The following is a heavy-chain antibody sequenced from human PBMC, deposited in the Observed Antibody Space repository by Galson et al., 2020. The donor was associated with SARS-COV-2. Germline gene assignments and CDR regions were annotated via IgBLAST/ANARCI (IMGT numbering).Heavy chain of an antibody. J-gene: IGHJ4*02. Sequence: ASETLSLTCTVSGGSISSYYWSWIRQPPGKGLEWIGYIYYSGSTNYNPSLKSRVTISVDTSKNQFSLKLSSVTAADTAVYYCARLAMVRGVSEGYFDYWGQGTLVTVSS. D-gene: IGHD3-10*01. CDR1: GGSISSYY. CDR3: ARLAMVRGVSEGYFDY. CDR2: IYYSGST. V-gene: IGHV4-59*08.